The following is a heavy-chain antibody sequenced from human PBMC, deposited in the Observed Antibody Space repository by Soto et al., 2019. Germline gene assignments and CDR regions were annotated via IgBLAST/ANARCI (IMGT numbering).Heavy chain of an antibody. D-gene: IGHD2-21*01. V-gene: IGHV1-69*01. J-gene: IGHJ4*02. CDR3: ARGGAHIPLDY. CDR2: IIPIFGTA. Sequence: QVQLVQSGAEVKKPGSSVKVSCKASGGTFSSYAIRWLRQAPVQGLAWMGGIIPIFGTATYAQKFQGRVTSTADESTSTAYMELSSLRSEDTDVYYCARGGAHIPLDYWGQGTLVTVSS. CDR1: GGTFSSYA.